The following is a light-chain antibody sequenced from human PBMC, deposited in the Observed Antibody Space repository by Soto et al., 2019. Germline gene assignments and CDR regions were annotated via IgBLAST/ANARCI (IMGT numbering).Light chain of an antibody. CDR3: QQRYSWPLT. Sequence: EIVLTQSPATLSLSPGEGATLSCRASQDVSGYLAWYQQKPGQAPRLLIYDASNRATGVPARFSGFESGADFTLTISSLEPEDFAVYYCQQRYSWPLTFGGGTKVEIK. V-gene: IGKV3D-11*01. J-gene: IGKJ4*01. CDR1: QDVSGY. CDR2: DAS.